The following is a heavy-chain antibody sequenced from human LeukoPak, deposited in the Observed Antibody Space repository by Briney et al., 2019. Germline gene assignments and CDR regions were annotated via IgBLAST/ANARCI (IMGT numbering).Heavy chain of an antibody. CDR2: ISASASST. D-gene: IGHD1/OR15-1a*01. V-gene: IGHV3-23*01. CDR1: GFTFSSYG. Sequence: PGGTLRLSCAASGFTFSSYGMSWVRQAPGKGLEWVSAISASASSTYYTDSVRGRFTISRDNSKNTLYLQMSSLRAEDTAVYYCTKEAGAAGATWNIDSWGQGTLVTVSS. CDR3: TKEAGAAGATWNIDS. J-gene: IGHJ4*02.